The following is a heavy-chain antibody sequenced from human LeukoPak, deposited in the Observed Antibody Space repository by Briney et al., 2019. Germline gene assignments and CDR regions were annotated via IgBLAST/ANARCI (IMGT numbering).Heavy chain of an antibody. CDR2: MNPNSGNT. D-gene: IGHD1-1*01. V-gene: IGHV1-8*01. CDR1: GYTFSTCD. CDR3: AWVLGSISH. J-gene: IGHJ4*02. Sequence: GASVKVSCKASGYTFSTCDINWVRQAAGQGLEWMGWMNPNSGNTGFAHKFQGRVTMTRDTSINTAYMELSSLRSEDTAVYYCAWVLGSISHWGQGTLVTVSS.